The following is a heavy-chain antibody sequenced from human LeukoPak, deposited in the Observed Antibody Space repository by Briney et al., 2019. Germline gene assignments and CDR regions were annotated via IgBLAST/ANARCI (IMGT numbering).Heavy chain of an antibody. V-gene: IGHV5-51*03. Sequence: GESLKISCRASGYSFSNYWIGWVRQVPGKGLEWMEIIHPTDSDTVYSPSLQGQVTISADKSINTVYLQWRSLEASDTAIYYCARRYYYNTEFDPWGQGTLVTVSS. J-gene: IGHJ5*02. CDR3: ARRYYYNTEFDP. CDR2: IHPTDSDT. CDR1: GYSFSNYW. D-gene: IGHD3-10*01.